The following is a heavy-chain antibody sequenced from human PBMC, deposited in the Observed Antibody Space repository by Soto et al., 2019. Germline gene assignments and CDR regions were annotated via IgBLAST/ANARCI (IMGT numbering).Heavy chain of an antibody. CDR2: IYYSGST. Sequence: SETLSLTCTVSGGSISSSSYYWGWIRQPPGKGLEWIGSIYYSGSTHYNPSLKSRVTISVDTSKNQFSLKLSSVTAADTAVYYSARVAYQLLINTYGLDVWGQGTTVTVSS. J-gene: IGHJ6*02. CDR1: GGSISSSSYY. CDR3: ARVAYQLLINTYGLDV. V-gene: IGHV4-39*01. D-gene: IGHD2-2*01.